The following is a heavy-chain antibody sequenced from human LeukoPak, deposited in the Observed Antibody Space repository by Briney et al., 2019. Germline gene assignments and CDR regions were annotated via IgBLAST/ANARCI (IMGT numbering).Heavy chain of an antibody. CDR3: VRDRGGTFDY. CDR1: GFTFSSYW. V-gene: IGHV3-74*01. D-gene: IGHD1-26*01. Sequence: QPGGSLRLSCAASGFTFSSYWMHWVRQTPGKGLVWVSHVNSDGSSTKYADSVKGRSTISRDNAKDTLYLQMNSLRDEDTAVCYCVRDRGGTFDYWGQGTLVTVSS. J-gene: IGHJ4*02. CDR2: VNSDGSST.